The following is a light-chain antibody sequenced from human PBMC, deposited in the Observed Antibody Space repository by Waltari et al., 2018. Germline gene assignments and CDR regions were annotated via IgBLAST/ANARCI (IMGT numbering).Light chain of an antibody. CDR2: ASS. Sequence: DSQMTQSPSSLSASVGDRLTITCRASRDISNSLAWYQQVAGKVPKLLISASSTLQSGVPSRFSGSGSGSDFTLTINNLQPEDFATYYCQNYDKVQWTFGPGTRVDVK. CDR3: QNYDKVQWT. CDR1: RDISNS. V-gene: IGKV1-27*01. J-gene: IGKJ1*01.